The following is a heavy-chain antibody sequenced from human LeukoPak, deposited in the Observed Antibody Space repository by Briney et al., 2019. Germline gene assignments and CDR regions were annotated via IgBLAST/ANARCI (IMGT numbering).Heavy chain of an antibody. D-gene: IGHD6-13*01. CDR2: IRYDGSNK. Sequence: GGSLRLSCAASGFTFSSYGMHWVRQAPGKGLEWVAFIRYDGSNKYYADSVKGRFTISRDNSKNKVYLQMNSLRTEDTAVYYCARDRGLKEQLVGYFQHWGQGTLVTVSS. CDR3: ARDRGLKEQLVGYFQH. CDR1: GFTFSSYG. V-gene: IGHV3-30*02. J-gene: IGHJ1*01.